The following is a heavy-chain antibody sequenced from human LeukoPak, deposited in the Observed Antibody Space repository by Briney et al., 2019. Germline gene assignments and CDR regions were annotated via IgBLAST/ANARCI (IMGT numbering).Heavy chain of an antibody. J-gene: IGHJ4*02. Sequence: SETLSLTCTVSGGSIRSGGYYWSWIRQHPGKGLEWIGYIYYSGNTYYNPSLKSRVTISLDTSKNQFSLKLSSVTAADTAVYYCAREESSWLSFDYWGQGILATVSS. CDR2: IYYSGNT. CDR3: AREESSWLSFDY. D-gene: IGHD6-13*01. CDR1: GGSIRSGGYY. V-gene: IGHV4-31*03.